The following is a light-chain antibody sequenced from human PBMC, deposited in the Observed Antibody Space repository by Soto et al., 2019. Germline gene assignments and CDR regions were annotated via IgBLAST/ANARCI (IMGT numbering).Light chain of an antibody. CDR2: DAS. J-gene: IGKJ3*01. CDR1: QSVSSY. Sequence: EIVLTQSPATLSLSPGERATLSCRASQSVSSYLAWYQQKPGQAPRLLIYDASNRATGIPARFSGSVSGTDFTLTISSLEPEDFAVYYCQERSNWPPLFTFGPRTKVDIK. V-gene: IGKV3-11*01. CDR3: QERSNWPPLFT.